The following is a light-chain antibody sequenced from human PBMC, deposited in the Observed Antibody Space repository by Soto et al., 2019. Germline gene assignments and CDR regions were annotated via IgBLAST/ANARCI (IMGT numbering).Light chain of an antibody. CDR2: AAS. CDR3: QQLNSYPIS. CDR1: QGISSY. Sequence: IQLTQSPSSLSASVGDRVTITCRASQGISSYLAWYQQKPGKAPKLLIYAASTLQSGVPSRFSGGGSGSDFTFAISTPQPEDCATYECQQLNSYPISLGQGTRLDSK. V-gene: IGKV1-9*01. J-gene: IGKJ5*01.